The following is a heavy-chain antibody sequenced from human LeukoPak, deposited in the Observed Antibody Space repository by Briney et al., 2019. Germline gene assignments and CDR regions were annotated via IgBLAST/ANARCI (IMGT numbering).Heavy chain of an antibody. V-gene: IGHV1-18*01. D-gene: IGHD2-2*01. CDR2: INTYNGNT. CDR1: GYTFNNYG. Sequence: ASVKVSCKASGYTFNNYGISWVRQAPGQGLEWMGWINTYNGNTNYAQKLQGRVTMTTDTSTGTAYMELRSLTSDDAAVYYCARDNAGGYCTSSSCYEKNNWFDPWGQGTLVTVSS. CDR3: ARDNAGGYCTSSSCYEKNNWFDP. J-gene: IGHJ5*02.